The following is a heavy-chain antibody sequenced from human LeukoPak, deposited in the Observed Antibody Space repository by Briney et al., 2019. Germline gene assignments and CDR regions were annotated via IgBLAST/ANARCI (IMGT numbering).Heavy chain of an antibody. Sequence: SDTLSLTCTVSGGSMSSYYWSFMREPAGKGLEWIGRIHNSWTTYCNPSLKSRVTMSVDTSRNQFTLRLTSVTAADTAVYYGARGDYYGGGGRNWFDPWGQGTLVTVSS. V-gene: IGHV4-4*07. D-gene: IGHD4-23*01. J-gene: IGHJ5*02. CDR1: GGSMSSYY. CDR3: ARGDYYGGGGRNWFDP. CDR2: IHNSWTT.